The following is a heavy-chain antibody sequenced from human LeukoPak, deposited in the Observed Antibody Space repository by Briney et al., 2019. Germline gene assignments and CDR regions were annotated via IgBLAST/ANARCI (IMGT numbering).Heavy chain of an antibody. V-gene: IGHV2-5*01. Sequence: SGPTLVNPTQTLTLTCTFSGFSLSPSGVGVGWIRQPPGKALEGPALIYWNDDKRYSPSLKSRLTITKDTSKNQVVLTMTNMDPVDTATYYCAHRGASSSWTPYFDYWGQGTLVTVSS. D-gene: IGHD6-13*01. J-gene: IGHJ4*02. CDR1: GFSLSPSGVG. CDR2: IYWNDDK. CDR3: AHRGASSSWTPYFDY.